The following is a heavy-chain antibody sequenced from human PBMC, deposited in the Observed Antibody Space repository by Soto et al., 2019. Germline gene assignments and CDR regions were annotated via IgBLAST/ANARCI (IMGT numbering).Heavy chain of an antibody. Sequence: SETLSLTCTVSGGSISSYYWSWIRQPPGKGLEWIGYIYYSGSTNYNPSLKSRVTISVDTSKNQFSLKLSSETDADTAVYYCARLKSGYYNYYYYIDVWGKGTTVTVSS. CDR1: GGSISSYY. J-gene: IGHJ6*03. CDR3: ARLKSGYYNYYYYIDV. D-gene: IGHD3-3*01. V-gene: IGHV4-59*01. CDR2: IYYSGST.